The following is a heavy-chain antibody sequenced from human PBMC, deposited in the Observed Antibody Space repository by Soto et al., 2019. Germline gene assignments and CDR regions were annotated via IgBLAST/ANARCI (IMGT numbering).Heavy chain of an antibody. Sequence: QVQLVQSGAEVKKPGASVKVSCKASGYTFTGYYMHWVRQAPGQGLEWMGWINPNSGGTNYAQKFQGWVTLTRDTSISTAYMELSRLRSDDTAVYYCARDKGHRGYGGYYYYGMDVWGQGTTVTVSS. D-gene: IGHD5-12*01. CDR1: GYTFTGYY. CDR2: INPNSGGT. J-gene: IGHJ6*02. V-gene: IGHV1-2*04. CDR3: ARDKGHRGYGGYYYYGMDV.